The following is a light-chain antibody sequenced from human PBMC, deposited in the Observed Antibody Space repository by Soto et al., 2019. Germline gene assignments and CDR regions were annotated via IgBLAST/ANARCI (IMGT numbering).Light chain of an antibody. CDR3: QLEKSFPQA. J-gene: IGKJ1*01. Sequence: MAQAVSTLCTSVVEAVTITYLAIQSLNALLAWYQQKPGKAPKLLIYAASSLQSGVPSRFSGSGSGTELTLTMSSLQPEDFTTHYRQLEKSFPQAFGQGTKVDIK. CDR1: QSLNAL. CDR2: AAS. V-gene: IGKV1-5*01.